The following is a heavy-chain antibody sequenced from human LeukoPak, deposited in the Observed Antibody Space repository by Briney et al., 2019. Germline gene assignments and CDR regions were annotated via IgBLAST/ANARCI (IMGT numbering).Heavy chain of an antibody. CDR2: IYYSGSN. Sequence: PSVTLSLTCAVSGDSNSSYHWSWLPQPPGKGLVGSGYIYYSGSNNYNPFLKSRVTISVDTSKNQFSLKLSSVTAADTAVYYCARARITMVRGNWFDPWGQGTLVTVSS. J-gene: IGHJ5*02. CDR3: ARARITMVRGNWFDP. D-gene: IGHD3-10*01. CDR1: GDSNSSYH. V-gene: IGHV4-59*08.